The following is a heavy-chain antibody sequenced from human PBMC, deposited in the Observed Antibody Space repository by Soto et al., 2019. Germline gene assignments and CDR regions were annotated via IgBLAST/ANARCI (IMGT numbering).Heavy chain of an antibody. CDR1: GFSFSTYS. CDR2: IGRRSDI. Sequence: TGGSLRLSCEASGFSFSTYSMHWVRQAPGKGLEWVSSIGRRSDIYYADPVKGRFTISRDNAKNSVSLQMNSLRDEDTAVYYCAREETAWPLAYGLDVWGQGTTVTVSS. D-gene: IGHD2-21*02. V-gene: IGHV3-21*01. CDR3: AREETAWPLAYGLDV. J-gene: IGHJ6*02.